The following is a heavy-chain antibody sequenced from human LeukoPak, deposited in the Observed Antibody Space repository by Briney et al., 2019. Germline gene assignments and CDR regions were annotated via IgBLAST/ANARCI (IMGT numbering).Heavy chain of an antibody. CDR3: AKGRIAAAGRGDY. D-gene: IGHD6-13*01. CDR2: IRYDGSNK. CDR1: GFTFSSYG. J-gene: IGHJ4*02. V-gene: IGHV3-30*02. Sequence: GGSLRLSCAASGFTFSSYGMHWVRQAPGKGLEWVAFIRYDGSNKYYADSVKGRFTISRDNSKNTLYLQMNSLRAEDTAVYYCAKGRIAAAGRGDYWGQGTLVTVSS.